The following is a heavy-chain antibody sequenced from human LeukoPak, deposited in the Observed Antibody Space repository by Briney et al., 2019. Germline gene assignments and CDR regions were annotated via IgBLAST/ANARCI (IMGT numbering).Heavy chain of an antibody. Sequence: GGSLRLSCTGSGFSLRHYAMSLVRQAPGKGLEWISRIGGGGDRIYYIDSVRGRFPISKDNSQNSVWLQMDSLRVEDTAVYYCAKDYYDNTDYYFGTLQHWGQGTLVAVSS. D-gene: IGHD3-22*01. CDR3: AKDYYDNTDYYFGTLQH. CDR1: GFSLRHYA. CDR2: IGGGGDRI. J-gene: IGHJ1*01. V-gene: IGHV3-23*01.